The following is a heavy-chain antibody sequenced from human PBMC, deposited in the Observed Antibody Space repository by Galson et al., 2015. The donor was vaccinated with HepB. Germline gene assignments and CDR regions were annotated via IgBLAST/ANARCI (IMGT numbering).Heavy chain of an antibody. J-gene: IGHJ3*02. D-gene: IGHD3-16*01. Sequence: SLRLSCAASGFTFSSYSMNWVRQAPGKGLEWVSSISSSSSYIYYADSVKGRFTISRDNAKNSLYLQMNSLRAEDTAVYYCARAGPGGVAFDIWGQGTMVTVSS. CDR3: ARAGPGGVAFDI. V-gene: IGHV3-21*01. CDR2: ISSSSSYI. CDR1: GFTFSSYS.